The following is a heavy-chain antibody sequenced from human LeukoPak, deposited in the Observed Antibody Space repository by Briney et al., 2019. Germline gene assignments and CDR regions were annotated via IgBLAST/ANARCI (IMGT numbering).Heavy chain of an antibody. CDR2: ISYDGSNK. V-gene: IGHV3-30*18. Sequence: PGRSLRLSCAASGFTFSSYGMHWVRQAPGKGLEWVAVISYDGSNKYHADSVKGRFTISRDNSKNTLYLQMNSLRAEDAAVYYCAKEGCSGGSCSAFDYWGQGTLVTVSS. D-gene: IGHD2-15*01. CDR3: AKEGCSGGSCSAFDY. CDR1: GFTFSSYG. J-gene: IGHJ4*02.